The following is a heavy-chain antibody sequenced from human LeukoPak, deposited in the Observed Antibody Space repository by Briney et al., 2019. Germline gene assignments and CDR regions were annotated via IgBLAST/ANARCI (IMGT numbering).Heavy chain of an antibody. Sequence: SETLSLTCAVSGYSISSGYYWGWIRQPPGKGLEGIGSIDHSGSTYYNPSLKSRVTISVDTSKNQFSLKLSSVTAADTDVYYCARPREWFSSSSGSLAWFDPWGQGTLVTVSS. V-gene: IGHV4-38-2*01. D-gene: IGHD6-6*01. J-gene: IGHJ5*02. CDR2: IDHSGST. CDR3: ARPREWFSSSSGSLAWFDP. CDR1: GYSISSGYY.